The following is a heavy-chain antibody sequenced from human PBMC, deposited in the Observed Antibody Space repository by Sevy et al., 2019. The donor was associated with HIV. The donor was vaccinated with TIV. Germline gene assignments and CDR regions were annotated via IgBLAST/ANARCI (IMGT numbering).Heavy chain of an antibody. V-gene: IGHV3-53*01. CDR3: ARVPFWSGYQAYYYYYYGMDV. Sequence: GGSLRLSCAASGFTVSSNYMSWVRQAPGKGLEWVSVIYSGGSTYYADSVQGRITISRDNSKNTLYLQMNSLRAEDTAVYYCARVPFWSGYQAYYYYYYGMDVWGQGTTVTVSS. CDR2: IYSGGST. D-gene: IGHD3-3*01. CDR1: GFTVSSNY. J-gene: IGHJ6*02.